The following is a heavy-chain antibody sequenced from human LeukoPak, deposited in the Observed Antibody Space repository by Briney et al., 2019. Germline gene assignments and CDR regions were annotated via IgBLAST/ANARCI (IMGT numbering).Heavy chain of an antibody. Sequence: GGPLRLSCAASGFTFSNYNMNWVRQAPGKGLEWVSFISSSSSTIYYADSVKGRFTVSRDNRMNSLFLQMNSLRDEDTAVYYCARDQYYAFDFWGQGTLVTVSS. J-gene: IGHJ4*02. D-gene: IGHD2/OR15-2a*01. CDR2: ISSSSSTI. CDR1: GFTFSNYN. V-gene: IGHV3-48*02. CDR3: ARDQYYAFDF.